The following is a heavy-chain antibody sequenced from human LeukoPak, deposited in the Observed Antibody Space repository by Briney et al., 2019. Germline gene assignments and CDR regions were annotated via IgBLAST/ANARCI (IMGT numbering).Heavy chain of an antibody. J-gene: IGHJ4*01. V-gene: IGHV3-74*01. CDR3: ARGNYETLIGSPVAY. D-gene: IGHD3-9*01. Sequence: PGGSLRLSCAASGFTFSSYWMHWVRQAPGKGLVWVSRINTDGSSTTYADSVKGRFTVSRDNSKNTLYLQMDSLRAEDTAVYYCARGNYETLIGSPVAYWGHGILVTVSS. CDR1: GFTFSSYW. CDR2: INTDGSST.